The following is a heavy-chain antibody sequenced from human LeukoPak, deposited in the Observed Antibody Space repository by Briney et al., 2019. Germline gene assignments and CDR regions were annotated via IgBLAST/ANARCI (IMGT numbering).Heavy chain of an antibody. J-gene: IGHJ3*02. CDR2: IKPDGSEA. CDR1: RFTFSDYW. CDR3: ARVSNYIFDI. Sequence: PGGSLRLSCGVSRFTFSDYWMTWVRQAPGKGLEWLASIKPDGSEAYYVDSVKGRFTISRDNAKNSLYLQMNSLRAEGTAVYFCARVSNYIFDIWGQGTMVIVSS. V-gene: IGHV3-7*01. D-gene: IGHD5-24*01.